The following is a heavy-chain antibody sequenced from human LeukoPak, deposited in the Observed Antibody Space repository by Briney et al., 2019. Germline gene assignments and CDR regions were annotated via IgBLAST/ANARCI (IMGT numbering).Heavy chain of an antibody. J-gene: IGHJ4*02. CDR3: ARTYSSSHYYFDY. D-gene: IGHD6-13*01. CDR1: GYRFTSYW. V-gene: IGHV5-51*01. CDR2: IYPGDSDT. Sequence: GESLKISCKGSGYRFTSYWIGWVRPMPGKGLEWMGIIYPGDSDTRYSPSFQGQVTISADKSISTAYLQWSSLKASDTAMYYCARTYSSSHYYFDYWGQGTLVTVSS.